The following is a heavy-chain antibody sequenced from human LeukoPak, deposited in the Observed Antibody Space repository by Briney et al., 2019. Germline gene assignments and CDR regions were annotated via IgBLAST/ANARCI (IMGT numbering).Heavy chain of an antibody. CDR3: ARPATRGRYSSGWYAWDY. CDR2: IYYSGST. J-gene: IGHJ4*02. V-gene: IGHV4-34*01. Sequence: SETLSLTCAVYGGSFSGYYWSWIRQPPGKGLEWIGSIYYSGSTYYNPSLKSRVTISVDTSKNQFSLKLSSVTAADTAVYYCARPATRGRYSSGWYAWDYWGQGTLVTVSS. CDR1: GGSFSGYY. D-gene: IGHD6-19*01.